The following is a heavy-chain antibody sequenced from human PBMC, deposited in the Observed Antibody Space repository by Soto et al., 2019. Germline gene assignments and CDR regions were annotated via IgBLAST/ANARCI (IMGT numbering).Heavy chain of an antibody. CDR1: RGSISSYY. D-gene: IGHD3-22*01. V-gene: IGHV4-59*08. Sequence: QVQLQESGPGLVKPSETLSLTCTVSRGSISSYYWNWIRQPPGKGLEWIGYIYYSGTTYHNPSLKSRLTTSIDTSKQQFSLRLTSVTAADTAVYYCATYDSSGLAFWGQGTLVTVSS. J-gene: IGHJ4*02. CDR2: IYYSGTT. CDR3: ATYDSSGLAF.